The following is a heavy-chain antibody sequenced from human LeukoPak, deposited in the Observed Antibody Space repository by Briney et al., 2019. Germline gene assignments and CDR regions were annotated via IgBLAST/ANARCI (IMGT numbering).Heavy chain of an antibody. Sequence: PGGSLRLSCAASGFTFSSYWMHWVHQAPGKGLVWVSRNGSSTPYADSVKGRFTISRDNAKNTLYLQMNSLRAEDTAVYYCARSNHGCHDYWGQGTLVTVSS. J-gene: IGHJ4*02. CDR3: ARSNHGCHDY. D-gene: IGHD4-11*01. CDR2: NGSST. CDR1: GFTFSSYW. V-gene: IGHV3-74*01.